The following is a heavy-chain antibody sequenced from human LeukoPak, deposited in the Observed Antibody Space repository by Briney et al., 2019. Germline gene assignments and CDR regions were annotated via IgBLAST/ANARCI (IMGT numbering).Heavy chain of an antibody. CDR1: GGSFSAYY. CDR3: ARGSPKLQLRMGVLDI. J-gene: IGHJ3*02. Sequence: SETLSLTCAVYGGSFSAYYWSWVRQPPGKGLEGIGEISHSGSGNYNPSLKSRVTISVDTSKNQFSLKLTSVTAADTAVYYCARGSPKLQLRMGVLDIWGQGTMVTVSS. V-gene: IGHV4-34*01. CDR2: ISHSGSG. D-gene: IGHD2-15*01.